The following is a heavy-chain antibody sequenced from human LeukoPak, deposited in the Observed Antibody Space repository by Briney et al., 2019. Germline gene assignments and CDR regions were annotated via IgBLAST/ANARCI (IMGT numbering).Heavy chain of an antibody. D-gene: IGHD3-3*01. J-gene: IGHJ3*02. CDR3: ARRRRITIFGVPFDI. CDR1: GYSFTSYW. Sequence: GESLKISCKGSGYSFTSYWIGWVRQMPGKGLEWMGIIYPGDSDTRYSPSFQGQVTISADKSISTAYLQWSSLKASDTAMYYCARRRRITIFGVPFDIWGQGTMVTVSS. V-gene: IGHV5-51*01. CDR2: IYPGDSDT.